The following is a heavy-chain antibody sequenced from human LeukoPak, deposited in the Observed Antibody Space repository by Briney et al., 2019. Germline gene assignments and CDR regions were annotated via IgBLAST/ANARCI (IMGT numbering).Heavy chain of an antibody. CDR1: GFTFTNYW. CDR2: IYYSGST. J-gene: IGHJ4*02. Sequence: PGGSLRLSCAASGFTFTNYWMSWIRQPPGKGLEWIGSIYYSGSTNYNPSLRSRVTMSVDTSMNQFSLKLTSVTAADTAVYYCATYSSGFYDNWGQGTLVTVSS. V-gene: IGHV4-39*07. CDR3: ATYSSGFYDN. D-gene: IGHD6-19*01.